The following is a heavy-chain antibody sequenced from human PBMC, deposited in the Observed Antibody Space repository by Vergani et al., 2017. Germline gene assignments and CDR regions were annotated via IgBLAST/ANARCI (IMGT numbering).Heavy chain of an antibody. J-gene: IGHJ4*02. CDR3: ARERSCGGDCYSVGPVDY. CDR1: GFTFSSYA. CDR2: ISYDGSNK. Sequence: QVQLVESGGGVVQPGRSLRLSCAASGFTFSSYAMHWVRQAPGKGLEWVAVISYDGSNKYYADSVKGRFTISRDNSKNTLYLQMNSLRAEDTAVYYCARERSCGGDCYSVGPVDYWGQGTLVTVSS. D-gene: IGHD2-21*02. V-gene: IGHV3-30*01.